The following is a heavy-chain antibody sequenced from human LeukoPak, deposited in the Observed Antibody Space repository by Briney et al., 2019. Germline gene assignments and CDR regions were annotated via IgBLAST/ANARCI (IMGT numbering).Heavy chain of an antibody. CDR2: IYHSGST. J-gene: IGHJ6*03. CDR1: GGSISSYY. CDR3: ARDTRWSVGYMDV. D-gene: IGHD5-24*01. Sequence: SETLSLTCTVSGGSISSYYWSWIRQPPGKGLEWIGSIYHSGSTYYNPSLKSRVTISVDTSKNQFSLKLGSVTAADTAVYYCARDTRWSVGYMDVWGKGTTVTVSS. V-gene: IGHV4-38-2*02.